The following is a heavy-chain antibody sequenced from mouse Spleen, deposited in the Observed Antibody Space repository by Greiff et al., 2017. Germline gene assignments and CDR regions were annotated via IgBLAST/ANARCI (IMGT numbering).Heavy chain of an antibody. CDR2: INSNGGST. CDR3: AREGLRESAMDY. Sequence: EVKLVESGGGLVKRGGSLKLSCAASGFTFSSYYMSWVRQTPEKRLELVAAINSNGGSTYYPDTVKGRFTISRDNAKNTLYLQMSSLKSEDTALYYCAREGLRESAMDYWGQGTSVTVSS. V-gene: IGHV5-6-2*01. CDR1: GFTFSSYY. J-gene: IGHJ4*01. D-gene: IGHD3-1*01.